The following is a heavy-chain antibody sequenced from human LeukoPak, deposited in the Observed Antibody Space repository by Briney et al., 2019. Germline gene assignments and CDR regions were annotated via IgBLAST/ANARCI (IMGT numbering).Heavy chain of an antibody. CDR3: GRRSMVRGVIRRRVTHFDE. V-gene: IGHV4-34*01. CDR2: IYHSGRA. CDR1: GESFSGYY. Sequence: SETPSLSCALSGESFSGYYWSCIREPPEKGLGCVGEIYHSGRANYNTSLKSRVTISVETSKNQLSLKRRSVAAADTARFYSGRRSMVRGVIRRRVTHFDEGGEG. J-gene: IGHJ4*02. D-gene: IGHD3-10*01.